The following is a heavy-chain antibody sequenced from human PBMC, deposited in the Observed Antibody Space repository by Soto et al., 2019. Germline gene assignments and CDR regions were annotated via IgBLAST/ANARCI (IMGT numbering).Heavy chain of an antibody. CDR1: GGTFSSYA. CDR3: ARGSIFGVVPPLHYYYYGMDV. Sequence: ASVKVSCKASGGTFSSYAISWVRQAPGQGLEWMGGIIPIFGTANYAQKFQGRVTITADESTSTAYMELSSLRSEDTAVYYCARGSIFGVVPPLHYYYYGMDVWGQGTTVTVSS. V-gene: IGHV1-69*13. D-gene: IGHD3-3*01. CDR2: IIPIFGTA. J-gene: IGHJ6*02.